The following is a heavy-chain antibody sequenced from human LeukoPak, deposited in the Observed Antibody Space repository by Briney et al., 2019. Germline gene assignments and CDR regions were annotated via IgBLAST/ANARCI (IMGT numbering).Heavy chain of an antibody. J-gene: IGHJ3*02. CDR3: ATGPYSAFEM. CDR1: GFTFTDFW. D-gene: IGHD2-21*01. V-gene: IGHV3-74*01. Sequence: GGSLRLSCAASGFTFTDFWMHWVRQAPGGGLVWVSRVKGDEISTLYADSVKGRFTISRDNVKNTLYLQMNSLRADDTALYYCATGPYSAFEMWGQGTMVTVSS. CDR2: VKGDEIST.